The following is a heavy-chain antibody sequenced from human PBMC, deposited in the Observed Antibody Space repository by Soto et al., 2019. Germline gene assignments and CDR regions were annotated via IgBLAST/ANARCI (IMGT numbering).Heavy chain of an antibody. D-gene: IGHD1-26*01. V-gene: IGHV4-34*01. J-gene: IGHJ5*02. CDR2: FNPGGST. Sequence: SETLSLTCGVHGGPFSGFFWSWIRQSPGKGLEWIGEFNPGGSTNYNPSLKSRLTISADRSTSQVSLRLTSVTAADAAVYFWARSAASFGGASYLGAWGQGTLVTVSS. CDR3: ARSAASFGGASYLGA. CDR1: GGPFSGFF.